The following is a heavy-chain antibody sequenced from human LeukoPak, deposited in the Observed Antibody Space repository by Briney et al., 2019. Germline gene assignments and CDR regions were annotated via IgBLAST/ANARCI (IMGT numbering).Heavy chain of an antibody. D-gene: IGHD6-25*01. J-gene: IGHJ4*02. Sequence: SETLSLTCTVSGGSISSSSYYWGWIRQPPGKGLEWIGNTYYGGDTYYNPSLKSRVTISVDTSKNQFSLELNSVTAADTAVYYCAAAFDYWGQGILVTVSS. CDR1: GGSISSSSYY. CDR2: TYYGGDT. V-gene: IGHV4-39*01. CDR3: AAAFDY.